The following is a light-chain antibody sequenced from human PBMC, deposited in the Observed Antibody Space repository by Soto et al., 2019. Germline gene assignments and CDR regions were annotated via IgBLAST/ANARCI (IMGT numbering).Light chain of an antibody. CDR3: QQSYNSPYT. CDR2: SAS. J-gene: IGKJ2*01. V-gene: IGKV1-39*01. CDR1: QSISGY. Sequence: DIQMTQSPSSLSASVGDRVTITCRASQSISGYLNWYQQKAGKAPKLLIYSASRVQNGVPSRCSGSGSGTDFTRAISSLQPEDFATYYCQQSYNSPYTFGQGTKLEIK.